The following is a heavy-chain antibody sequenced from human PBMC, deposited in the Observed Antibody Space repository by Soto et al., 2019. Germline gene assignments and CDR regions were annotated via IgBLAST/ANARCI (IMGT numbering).Heavy chain of an antibody. CDR3: ASHVPGYYDSSGYYYYGWFDP. J-gene: IGHJ5*02. Sequence: QVQLVQSGAEVKKPGASVKVSCKASGYTFTSYAMLWVRQAPGQRLEWMGWINAGNGNTKYSQKFQGRVTITRDTSASTAYMELSSLRSEDTAVYYRASHVPGYYDSSGYYYYGWFDPWGQGTLVTVSS. CDR2: INAGNGNT. D-gene: IGHD3-22*01. CDR1: GYTFTSYA. V-gene: IGHV1-3*01.